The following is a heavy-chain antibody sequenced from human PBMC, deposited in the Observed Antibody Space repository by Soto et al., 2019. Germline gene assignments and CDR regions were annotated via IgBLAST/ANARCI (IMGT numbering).Heavy chain of an antibody. CDR3: VRVVVGATGNNWFDP. D-gene: IGHD1-26*01. CDR2: ISAYTGDT. V-gene: IGHV1-18*01. CDR1: GYTFASYG. J-gene: IGHJ5*02. Sequence: QVQLVQSGAEVKTPGASVKVSCKASGYTFASYGISWVRQAPGQGLEWMGWISAYTGDTNYAQNLRGRVTMNTDTSTNTVYRELRSLRYDDTALYYCVRVVVGATGNNWFDPWGQGTLVTVSS.